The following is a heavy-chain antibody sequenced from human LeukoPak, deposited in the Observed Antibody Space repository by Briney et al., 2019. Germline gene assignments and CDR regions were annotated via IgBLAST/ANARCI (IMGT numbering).Heavy chain of an antibody. J-gene: IGHJ4*02. CDR3: AKAGSLDIAARQNY. D-gene: IGHD6-6*01. V-gene: IGHV3-23*01. CDR1: AFTFRSYA. Sequence: GGSLRLSCAASAFTFRSYAMNWVRQAPGKGLEWVSGISGGDGTTFYADSVRGRFTISRDNSKKTLYLQMNSLRAEDTAVYHCAKAGSLDIAARQNYWGQGTLVTVSS. CDR2: ISGGDGTT.